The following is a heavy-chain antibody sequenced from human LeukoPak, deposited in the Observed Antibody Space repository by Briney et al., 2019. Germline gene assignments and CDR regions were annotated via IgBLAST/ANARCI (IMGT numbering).Heavy chain of an antibody. Sequence: PSETLSLTCAVSGYSISSDYYWGWIRQPPGKGLEWIGTIYHSGSTYYNPSLESRVTISIDTSKNQFSLKLSSVTAADTAVYYCARGQFQRYWGQGTLVTVSS. J-gene: IGHJ4*02. CDR3: ARGQFQRY. CDR2: IYHSGST. CDR1: GYSISSDYY. V-gene: IGHV4-38-2*01.